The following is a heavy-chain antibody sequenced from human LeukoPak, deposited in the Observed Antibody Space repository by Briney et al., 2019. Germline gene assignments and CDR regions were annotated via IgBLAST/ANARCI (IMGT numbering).Heavy chain of an antibody. D-gene: IGHD5-24*01. V-gene: IGHV3-7*01. J-gene: IGHJ4*02. CDR3: ARERDGRFFDY. CDR2: INQDGSEK. Sequence: GGSPRLSCAVSGLTFRSFWMSWVRQAPGKGLEWVANINQDGSEKYFVDSVRGRFTISRDNSKNSLHLQMNTLGAEDTALYYCARERDGRFFDYWGQGTLVTVSS. CDR1: GLTFRSFW.